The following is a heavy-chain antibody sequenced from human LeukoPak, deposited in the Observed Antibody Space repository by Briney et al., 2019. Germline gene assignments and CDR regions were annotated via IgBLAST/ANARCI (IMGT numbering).Heavy chain of an antibody. CDR2: INRDGSST. Sequence: PGGSLRLSCGASGITFSSYWMHWVRQAPGKGLVWVSRINRDGSSTNYADSVKGRFTISRDSAKNTLYLQMNSLRAEDTAVYYRARDFCGGGSCYFGYWGQGTLVTVSS. CDR3: ARDFCGGGSCYFGY. CDR1: GITFSSYW. V-gene: IGHV3-74*01. D-gene: IGHD2-15*01. J-gene: IGHJ4*02.